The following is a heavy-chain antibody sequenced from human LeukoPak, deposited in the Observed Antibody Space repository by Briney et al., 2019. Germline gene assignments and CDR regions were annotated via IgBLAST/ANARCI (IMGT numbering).Heavy chain of an antibody. CDR1: GFTFSDSA. Sequence: GGSLRLSCAASGFTFSDSAMHWVRQASGRGLEWVGRIRSKANNYATAYAASVKGRFTISRDDSKNTAYLQMNSLKTEDTAVYYCSRPSPSSDYYLKDYWGQGTLVTVSS. J-gene: IGHJ4*02. CDR3: SRPSPSSDYYLKDY. V-gene: IGHV3-73*01. D-gene: IGHD3-22*01. CDR2: IRSKANNYAT.